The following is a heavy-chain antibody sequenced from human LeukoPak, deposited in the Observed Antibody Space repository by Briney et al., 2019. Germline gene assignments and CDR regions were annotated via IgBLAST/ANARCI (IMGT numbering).Heavy chain of an antibody. J-gene: IGHJ4*02. V-gene: IGHV3-23*01. CDR2: ISGSGGST. CDR3: AKALPRGYSYGYFDY. Sequence: GGSLRLSCAASGFTFSSYAMSWVRQAPGKGLEWVSAISGSGGSTYYADSVKGRFTISRGNSKNTLYLQMNSLRAEDTAVYYCAKALPRGYSYGYFDYWGQGTLVTVSS. D-gene: IGHD5-18*01. CDR1: GFTFSSYA.